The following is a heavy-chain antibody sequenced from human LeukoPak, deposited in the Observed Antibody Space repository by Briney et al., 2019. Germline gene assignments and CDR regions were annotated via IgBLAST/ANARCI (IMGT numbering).Heavy chain of an antibody. CDR3: ARDGYYDSSGYSDY. Sequence: GASVKVSCKASGYTFASYAMHWVRQAPGQRLEWMGWINAGNGNTKYSQKFQGRVTITRDTSANTAYMELSSLRSEDTAVYYCARDGYYDSSGYSDYWGQGTLVTVSS. CDR1: GYTFASYA. V-gene: IGHV1-3*01. D-gene: IGHD3-22*01. CDR2: INAGNGNT. J-gene: IGHJ4*02.